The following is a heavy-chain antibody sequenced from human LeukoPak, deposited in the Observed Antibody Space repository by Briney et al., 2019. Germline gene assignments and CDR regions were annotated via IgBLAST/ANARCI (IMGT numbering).Heavy chain of an antibody. CDR1: GYTFTNYA. J-gene: IGHJ4*02. V-gene: IGHV1-18*01. D-gene: IGHD6-13*01. CDR3: ARDRAAAGPSSGDC. Sequence: ASVKVSCKASGYTFTNYAISWVRQAPGHGLEWMGWINVYHGTTDYEQKFQGRVTLTADTSTSTAYTELRSLRSDDTAVYYCARDRAAAGPSSGDCWGQGTLVTVSS. CDR2: INVYHGTT.